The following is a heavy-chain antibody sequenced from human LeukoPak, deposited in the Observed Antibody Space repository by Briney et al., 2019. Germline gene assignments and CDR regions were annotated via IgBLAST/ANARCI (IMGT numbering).Heavy chain of an antibody. CDR1: GFTFSSYA. CDR3: AAHEDIVVVPAAMDY. CDR2: IIPIFGTA. V-gene: IGHV1-69*01. D-gene: IGHD2-2*01. Sequence: PGGSLRLSCAASGFTFSSYAISWVRQAPGQGLEWMGGIIPIFGTANYAQKFQGRVTITADESTSTAYMELSSLRSEDTAVYYCAAHEDIVVVPAAMDYWGQGTLVTVSS. J-gene: IGHJ4*02.